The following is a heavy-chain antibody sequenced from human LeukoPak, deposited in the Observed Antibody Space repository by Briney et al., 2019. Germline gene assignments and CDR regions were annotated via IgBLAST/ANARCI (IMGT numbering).Heavy chain of an antibody. J-gene: IGHJ4*01. V-gene: IGHV3-23*01. Sequence: GGSLRLSCAASGFTFSSYAMSWVRQAPGKGLEWVSAISGSGGSTYYADSVKGRFTISRDNSKNTLYLQMNSLRAEDTAVYYCAKAYYYDNSGLYFFDYWGQGTLVTVSS. CDR2: ISGSGGST. D-gene: IGHD3-22*01. CDR3: AKAYYYDNSGLYFFDY. CDR1: GFTFSSYA.